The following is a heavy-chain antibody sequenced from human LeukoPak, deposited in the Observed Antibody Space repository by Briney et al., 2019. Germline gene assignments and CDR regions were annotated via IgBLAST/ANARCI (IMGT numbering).Heavy chain of an antibody. V-gene: IGHV4-39*01. CDR3: ARHRMYYYDSSGRGVADAFDI. D-gene: IGHD3-22*01. Sequence: PSETLSLTCTVSGGSISSSSYYWGWSRQPPGKGLEWIGSIYYSGSTYYNPSLKSRVTISVDTSKNQFSLKLSSVTAADTAVYYCARHRMYYYDSSGRGVADAFDIWGQGTMVTVSS. CDR1: GGSISSSSYY. CDR2: IYYSGST. J-gene: IGHJ3*02.